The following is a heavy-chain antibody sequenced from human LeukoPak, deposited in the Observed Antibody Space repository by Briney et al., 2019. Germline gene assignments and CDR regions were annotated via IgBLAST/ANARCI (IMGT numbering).Heavy chain of an antibody. V-gene: IGHV4-30-2*01. CDR1: GGSISSGGYY. CDR3: ATEGQCGFTTCPGLQF. D-gene: IGHD2-2*01. J-gene: IGHJ4*02. CDR2: IYHSGST. Sequence: SQTLSLTCTVSGGSISSGGYYWSWFRQPPGKGLEWIGYIYHSGSTYYNPSLKSRVTISVDRSRNQFSLRLTSVTAADSAMYYCATEGQCGFTTCPGLQFWGQGILVSVSS.